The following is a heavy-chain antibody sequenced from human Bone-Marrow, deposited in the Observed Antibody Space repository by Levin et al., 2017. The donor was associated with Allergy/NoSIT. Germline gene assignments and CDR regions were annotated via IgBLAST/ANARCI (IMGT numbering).Heavy chain of an antibody. J-gene: IGHJ4*02. Sequence: GGSLRLSCTASAFTFRNYYMHWVRQAPGMGLVWVSNILNDGTTNYADSVKGRFTISRDNAKNTLYLQMNSLGEEDTAVYFCARGGGDRTSCLDHWGQGILVTVSS. V-gene: IGHV3-74*01. D-gene: IGHD2-2*01. CDR3: ARGGGDRTSCLDH. CDR1: AFTFRNYY. CDR2: ILNDGTT.